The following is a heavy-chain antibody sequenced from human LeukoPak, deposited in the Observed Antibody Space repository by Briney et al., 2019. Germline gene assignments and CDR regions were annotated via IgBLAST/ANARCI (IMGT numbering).Heavy chain of an antibody. V-gene: IGHV3-64D*09. Sequence: GGSLRLSCSASGFPFSSYAMHWVRQAPGKGLEYVSAISDSGGSTYYADSVKGRFTISRDNSKNTLYLQMSSLRAEDTAVYYCAKTYYYGSGSYYKFLDYWGQGTLVTVSS. CDR3: AKTYYYGSGSYYKFLDY. J-gene: IGHJ4*02. CDR2: ISDSGGST. CDR1: GFPFSSYA. D-gene: IGHD3-10*01.